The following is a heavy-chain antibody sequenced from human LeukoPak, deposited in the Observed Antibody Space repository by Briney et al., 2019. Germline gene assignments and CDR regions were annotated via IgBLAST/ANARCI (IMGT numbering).Heavy chain of an antibody. D-gene: IGHD3-22*01. V-gene: IGHV4-59*01. CDR1: SDSISSYY. J-gene: IGHJ4*02. CDR2: IYYSGST. Sequence: SETLSLTCTVSSDSISSYYWSWIRQPPGKGLEWIGYIYYSGSTTYNPSLKSRVTISVDTSKNQFSLKLSSVTAADTAVYYCARSDSSDYFDYWAREPWSPSPQ. CDR3: ARSDSSDYFDY.